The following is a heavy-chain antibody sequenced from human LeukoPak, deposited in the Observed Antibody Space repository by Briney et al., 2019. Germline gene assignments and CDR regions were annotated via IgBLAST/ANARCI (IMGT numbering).Heavy chain of an antibody. CDR2: IYHSGST. CDR3: ARDRGYSGYDSAVY. V-gene: IGHV4-38-2*02. Sequence: SETLSLTCTVSGYSISSGYYWGWIRQPPGKGLEWIGSIYHSGSTYYNPSLKSRVTISVDTSKNQFSLKLSSVTAADTAVYYCARDRGYSGYDSAVYWGQGALVTVSS. CDR1: GYSISSGYY. D-gene: IGHD5-12*01. J-gene: IGHJ4*02.